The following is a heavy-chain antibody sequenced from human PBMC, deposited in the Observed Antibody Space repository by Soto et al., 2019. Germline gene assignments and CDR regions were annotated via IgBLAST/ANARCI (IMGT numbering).Heavy chain of an antibody. D-gene: IGHD2-21*01. CDR2: FTPANGRT. V-gene: IGHV1-46*01. CDR3: ARDISRRQTYYGMDV. J-gene: IGHJ6*02. Sequence: QVQLVQSGAEVKKPGASVKVSCKASGYRFISYYVHWVRQAPGQGVEWIAVFTPANGRTTYAETFHGRITITTDPSTSTLFMELSSLRSDDTAVYFCARDISRRQTYYGMDVWGQGTTVTVSS. CDR1: GYRFISYY.